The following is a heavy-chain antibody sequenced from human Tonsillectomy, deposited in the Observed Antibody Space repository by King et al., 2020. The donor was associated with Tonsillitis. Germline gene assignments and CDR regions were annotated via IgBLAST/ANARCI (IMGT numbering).Heavy chain of an antibody. CDR3: ARGSDSSGYYSDFDY. Sequence: VQLPQWGAGLLKPSETLSLPCAVYGGSFSGYYWSWIRQPPGKGLEWIGEINHSGSTNYNPSLKSRVTISVDTSKNQFSLKLSSVTAADTAVYYCARGSDSSGYYSDFDYWGQGTLVTVSS. CDR1: GGSFSGYY. CDR2: INHSGST. V-gene: IGHV4-34*01. D-gene: IGHD3-22*01. J-gene: IGHJ4*02.